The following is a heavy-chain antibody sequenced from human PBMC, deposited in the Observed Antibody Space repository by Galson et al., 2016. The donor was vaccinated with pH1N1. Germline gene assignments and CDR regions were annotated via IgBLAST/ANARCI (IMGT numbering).Heavy chain of an antibody. CDR2: IYPGDSDT. V-gene: IGHV5-51*01. CDR1: GYSFKSYW. Sequence: QSGAEVKKSGESLKISCKGSGYSFKSYWIAWVRQMPGKGLEWMGIIYPGDSDTRYNPSFLGQVIMSADTSISTAFLQWSSLNASDTAMYYCARRGINGTDFWGQGTLVTVSS. D-gene: IGHD1/OR15-1a*01. CDR3: ARRGINGTDF. J-gene: IGHJ4*02.